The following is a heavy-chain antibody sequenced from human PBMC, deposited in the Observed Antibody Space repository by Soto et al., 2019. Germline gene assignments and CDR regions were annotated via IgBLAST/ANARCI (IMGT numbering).Heavy chain of an antibody. CDR3: ARLKYSSSPFDY. V-gene: IGHV4-59*08. D-gene: IGHD6-6*01. CDR1: GGSISSYY. J-gene: IGHJ4*02. CDR2: IYYSGST. Sequence: ASETLSLTCTVSGGSISSYYWSWIRQPPGKGLEWIGYIYYSGSTNYNPSLKSRVTISVDTSKNQFSLKLSSVTAADTAVYYCARLKYSSSPFDYWGQGTLVTVSS.